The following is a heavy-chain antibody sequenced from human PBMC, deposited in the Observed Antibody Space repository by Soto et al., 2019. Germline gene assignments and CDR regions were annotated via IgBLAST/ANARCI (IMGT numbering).Heavy chain of an antibody. CDR2: INPDNGNT. J-gene: IGHJ6*02. V-gene: IGHV1-18*01. Sequence: QVQLVQSGAEVKKPGASVKVSCKASGYTFTRSGISWVRQAPGQGLEWLGWINPDNGNTNYAQHLQGRVSLTTDTYTSTAYMELRSLRSDYTAVYYCARDQGITTFGVYSMYYYGMDVWGQGTTVTVSS. CDR3: ARDQGITTFGVYSMYYYGMDV. CDR1: GYTFTRSG. D-gene: IGHD3-3*01.